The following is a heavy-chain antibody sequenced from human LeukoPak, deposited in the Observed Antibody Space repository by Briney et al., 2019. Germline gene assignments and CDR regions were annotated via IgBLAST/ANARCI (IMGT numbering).Heavy chain of an antibody. D-gene: IGHD6-13*01. CDR2: VSTNGGST. V-gene: IGHV3-64D*09. CDR1: GFTFSNFP. Sequence: PGGSLRLSCSASGFTFSNFPMHWVRQAPGKGLEYVSTVSTNGGSTYYADSMKGRFTISRDNSKNTLYLQMSSLRAEDTAVYYCAKYSSSANRNHGTDVWGQGTTVTVSS. J-gene: IGHJ6*02. CDR3: AKYSSSANRNHGTDV.